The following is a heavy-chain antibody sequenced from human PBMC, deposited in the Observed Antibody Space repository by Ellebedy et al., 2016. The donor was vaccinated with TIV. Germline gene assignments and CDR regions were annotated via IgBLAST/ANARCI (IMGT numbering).Heavy chain of an antibody. D-gene: IGHD3-3*01. Sequence: SETLSLXXAVYGGSFSGYYWSWIRQPPGKGLEWIGEINHSGSTNYNPSLKSRVTISVDTSKNQFSLKLSSVTAADTAVYYCARATKPKYYDFWSDKIGPFDYWGQGTLVTVSS. CDR1: GGSFSGYY. CDR3: ARATKPKYYDFWSDKIGPFDY. V-gene: IGHV4-34*01. J-gene: IGHJ4*02. CDR2: INHSGST.